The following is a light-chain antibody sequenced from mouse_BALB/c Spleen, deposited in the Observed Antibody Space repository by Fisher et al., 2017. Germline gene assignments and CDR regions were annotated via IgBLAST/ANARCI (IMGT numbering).Light chain of an antibody. CDR1: SSVSY. J-gene: IGKJ1*01. CDR3: QQWSSYPWT. CDR2: GTS. V-gene: IGKV4-61*01. Sequence: IVLTQSPAIMSASPGEKVTITCSASSSVSYMYRYQQKPGSSPKPWIYGTSNLASGVPARFSGSGSGTSYSLTISSMEAEDAATYYCQQWSSYPWTFGGGTKLEIK.